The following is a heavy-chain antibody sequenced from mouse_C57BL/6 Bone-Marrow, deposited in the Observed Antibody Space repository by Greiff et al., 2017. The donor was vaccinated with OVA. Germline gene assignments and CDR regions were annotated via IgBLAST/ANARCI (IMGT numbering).Heavy chain of an antibody. CDR3: EAGLYDQVFAY. CDR1: GYSITSGYY. J-gene: IGHJ3*01. V-gene: IGHV3-6*01. CDR2: ISYDGSN. D-gene: IGHD2-12*01. Sequence: EVQLQQSGPGLVKPSQSLSLTCSVTGYSITSGYYWNWIRQFPGNKLEWMGYISYDGSNNYNPSLKNRISITRDTSKNQFFLKLNSVTTEDTATYYCEAGLYDQVFAYWGQGTLVTVSA.